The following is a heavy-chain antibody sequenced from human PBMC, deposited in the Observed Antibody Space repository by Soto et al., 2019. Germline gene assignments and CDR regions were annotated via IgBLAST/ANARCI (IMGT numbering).Heavy chain of an antibody. Sequence: QVQLQESGPGLVKPSETLSLTCTVSGGSISSYYWSWIRQPPGKGLEWIGYIYYSGSTNYNPSLKSRVTISVDTSKNQFSLKLRSVTAADTAVYYCARTGRSSYYYYYMDVWGKGTTVTVSS. CDR3: ARTGRSSYYYYYMDV. CDR2: IYYSGST. V-gene: IGHV4-59*01. J-gene: IGHJ6*03. CDR1: GGSISSYY.